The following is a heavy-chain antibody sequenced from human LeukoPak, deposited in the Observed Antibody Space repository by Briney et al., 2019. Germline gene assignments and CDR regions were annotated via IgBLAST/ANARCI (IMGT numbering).Heavy chain of an antibody. CDR2: INPGDSDT. V-gene: IGHV5-51*01. Sequence: GESLKISCQASGYSFTSSWIGWARQMPGKGLEWMAIINPGDSDTRYSPSFQGQVTISADKSISTVYLQWGSLKASDTAMYYCARPHYYDSSGYYNFFDYWGQGTLVTVSS. J-gene: IGHJ4*02. CDR3: ARPHYYDSSGYYNFFDY. CDR1: GYSFTSSW. D-gene: IGHD3-22*01.